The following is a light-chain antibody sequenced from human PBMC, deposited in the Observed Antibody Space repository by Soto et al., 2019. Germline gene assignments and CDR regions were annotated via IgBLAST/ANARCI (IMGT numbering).Light chain of an antibody. CDR2: GAS. V-gene: IGKV3-20*01. CDR3: QQYGSLPRT. J-gene: IGKJ1*01. Sequence: IWLMQSPGTLSLSPGERATLSCRASQTMTRAYVAWYQQKPGQAPRLRIYGASSRATGIPDRFSGSGSGTDFTLTISRLEPEDFAVYYCQQYGSLPRTFGQGTKVDIK. CDR1: QTMTRAY.